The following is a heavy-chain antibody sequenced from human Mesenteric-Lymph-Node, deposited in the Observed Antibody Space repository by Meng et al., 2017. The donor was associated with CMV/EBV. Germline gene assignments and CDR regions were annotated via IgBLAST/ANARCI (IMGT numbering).Heavy chain of an antibody. J-gene: IGHJ4*02. D-gene: IGHD6-19*01. CDR1: GFTFSSYW. CDR2: IKQDGSEK. CDR3: ARAVAQEY. V-gene: IGHV3-7*01. Sequence: GESLKISCAASGFTFSSYWMGWVRQAPGKGLEWVANIKQDGSEKYYVDSVKGRFTISRDNAKNSLYLQMNSLRAEDTAVYYCARAVAQEYWGQGTLVTVSS.